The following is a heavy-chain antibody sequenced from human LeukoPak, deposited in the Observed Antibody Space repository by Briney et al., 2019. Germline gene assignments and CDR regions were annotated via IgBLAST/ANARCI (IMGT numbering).Heavy chain of an antibody. Sequence: GSLRLSCAASGFTFSSYSMNWVRQAPGKGLEWVSSISSSSSYIYYADSVKGRFTISRDNAKNSLYLQMNSLRAEDTAVYYCARGISMTHPPGYWGQGTLVTVSS. V-gene: IGHV3-21*01. D-gene: IGHD2-21*01. J-gene: IGHJ4*02. CDR1: GFTFSSYS. CDR2: ISSSSSYI. CDR3: ARGISMTHPPGY.